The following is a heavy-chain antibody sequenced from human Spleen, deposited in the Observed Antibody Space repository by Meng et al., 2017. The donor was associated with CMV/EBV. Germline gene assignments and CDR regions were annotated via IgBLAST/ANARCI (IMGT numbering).Heavy chain of an antibody. D-gene: IGHD7-27*01. CDR3: ARVPGSRDAFHI. V-gene: IGHV4-38-2*02. J-gene: IGHJ3*02. Sequence: SETLSLTCSVSGYSINYGYYWGWIRQPPGKGLEWIGSIYHSGSTYYNPSLKSRVTMSVDTSKNQFSLKLNSVTVSDTAVYYGARVPGSRDAFHIWGQGTMVTVSS. CDR2: IYHSGST. CDR1: GYSINYGYY.